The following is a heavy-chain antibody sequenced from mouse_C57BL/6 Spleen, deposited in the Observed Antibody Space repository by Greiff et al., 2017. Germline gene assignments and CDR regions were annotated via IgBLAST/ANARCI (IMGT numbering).Heavy chain of an antibody. D-gene: IGHD2-10*01. CDR2: IHPNSGST. Sequence: VQLQQPGAELVKPGASVKLSCKASGYTFTSYWMHWVKQRPGQGLEWIGMIHPNSGSTNYNEKFKSKATLTVDKSSSTAYMQLSSLTSEDSAVYYGARAWGLLWYFDVWGTGTTVTVSS. J-gene: IGHJ1*03. V-gene: IGHV1-64*01. CDR3: ARAWGLLWYFDV. CDR1: GYTFTSYW.